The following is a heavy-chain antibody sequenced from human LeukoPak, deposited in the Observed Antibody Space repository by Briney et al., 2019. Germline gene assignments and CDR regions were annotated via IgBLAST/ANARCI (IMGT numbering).Heavy chain of an antibody. D-gene: IGHD3-10*01. J-gene: IGHJ3*02. Sequence: GGSLRLSCAASGFTFSTYWMSWVRQAPGKGLEWVADIKQDGSEKYYVDSVKGRFTISRDNAKNSLYLQMNSLRAEDMAVYYCPRAAAWTRRWFGELYAGGAFDIWGQGTMVTVSS. CDR3: PRAAAWTRRWFGELYAGGAFDI. V-gene: IGHV3-7*03. CDR2: IKQDGSEK. CDR1: GFTFSTYW.